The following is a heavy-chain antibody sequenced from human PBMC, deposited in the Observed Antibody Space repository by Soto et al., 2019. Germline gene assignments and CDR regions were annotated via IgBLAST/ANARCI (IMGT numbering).Heavy chain of an antibody. D-gene: IGHD2-15*01. Sequence: QVQVVQPGAEVKKPGSSVKVSCKASGGTFSSYAISWVRQAPGQGLEWMGGIIPIFGTANYPQKFRGRVTIIADESTSTAYMELSSLRSDDTAVYYCAARRYCSGGSCPNYFDYWGQGTLVTVSS. J-gene: IGHJ4*02. CDR3: AARRYCSGGSCPNYFDY. CDR1: GGTFSSYA. V-gene: IGHV1-69*01. CDR2: IIPIFGTA.